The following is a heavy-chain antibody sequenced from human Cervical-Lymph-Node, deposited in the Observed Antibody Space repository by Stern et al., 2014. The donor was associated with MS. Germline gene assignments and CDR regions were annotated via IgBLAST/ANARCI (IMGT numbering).Heavy chain of an antibody. J-gene: IGHJ3*02. CDR2: IRPINGAS. Sequence: QVQLVQSRAEVKQPGASVKVSCKASGYSFTTYLIHWVRQPPGQGLEWLGWIRPINGASTYALGLKDRISMTGDPSISSGYMQLSRLTSDDTALYFCASERETTMADDAFDIGGQGTMVTVSS. CDR3: ASERETTMADDAFDI. CDR1: GYSFTTYL. D-gene: IGHD5-18*01. V-gene: IGHV1-2*02.